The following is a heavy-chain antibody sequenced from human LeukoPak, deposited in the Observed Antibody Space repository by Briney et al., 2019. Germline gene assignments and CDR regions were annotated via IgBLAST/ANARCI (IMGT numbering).Heavy chain of an antibody. D-gene: IGHD1-1*01. CDR3: ARMLEDGLIDY. V-gene: IGHV4-38-2*02. CDR1: GASISSGDYY. CDR2: IYHSGST. Sequence: QVQLQESGPGLVKPSQTLSLTCTISGASISSGDYYWNWIRQPPGKGLEWIGSIYHSGSTYYNPSLKSRVTISVDTSKNQFSLKLSSVTAADTAVYYCARMLEDGLIDYWGQGTLVTVSS. J-gene: IGHJ4*02.